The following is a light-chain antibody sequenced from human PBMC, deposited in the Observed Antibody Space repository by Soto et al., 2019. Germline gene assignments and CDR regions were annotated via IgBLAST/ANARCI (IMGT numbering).Light chain of an antibody. J-gene: IGKJ1*01. Sequence: DIQMTQSPSTLSASVGDRVTITCRASQSISSWLAWYQQKPGKAPKVLIYKASSLESGVPSRSSGSGSGTEFTLTISSLQPDDFATYYCQQYNSYWWTFGQGTKVEIK. CDR3: QQYNSYWWT. CDR2: KAS. CDR1: QSISSW. V-gene: IGKV1-5*03.